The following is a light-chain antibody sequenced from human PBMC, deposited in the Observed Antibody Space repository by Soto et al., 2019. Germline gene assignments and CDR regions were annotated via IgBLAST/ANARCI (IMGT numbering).Light chain of an antibody. CDR3: ELYDTYWT. CDR2: KAS. Sequence: DIHMTQSPSTLSASVGDRVTITCRASQSINNWLAWYQQKPGKGPKLLIYKASNLDIGVPSRFSGSGYGTEFSFTISSLQSDAFATYYCELYDTYWTFGQGTKVEIK. CDR1: QSINNW. J-gene: IGKJ1*01. V-gene: IGKV1-5*03.